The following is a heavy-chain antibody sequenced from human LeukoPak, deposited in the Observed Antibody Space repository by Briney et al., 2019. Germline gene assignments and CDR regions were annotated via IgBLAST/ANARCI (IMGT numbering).Heavy chain of an antibody. D-gene: IGHD1-26*01. CDR2: ISYDGSNK. V-gene: IGHV3-30*18. CDR1: GFTFSSYG. J-gene: IGHJ6*02. Sequence: GGSLRLSCAASGFTFSSYGMHWVRQAPGKGLEWVAVISYDGSNKYYADSVKGRFTISRDNSKNTLYLQMNSLRAEDTAVYYCAKDPWELLLYYYGMDVWGQGTTVTVSS. CDR3: AKDPWELLLYYYGMDV.